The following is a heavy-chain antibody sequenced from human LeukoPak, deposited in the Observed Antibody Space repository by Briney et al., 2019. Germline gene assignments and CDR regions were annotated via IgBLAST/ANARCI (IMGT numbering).Heavy chain of an antibody. V-gene: IGHV3-21*01. CDR3: ARFSYGAYVFGASAI. J-gene: IGHJ3*02. CDR1: GFTFSSYS. Sequence: PGGSLRLSCAASGFTFSSYSMNWVRQAPGKGLEWVSSISSSSSYIYYADSVMCRFTISRDNAKNSLYLQMNSLRAEETAVYYCARFSYGAYVFGASAICGQGTTVTVS. D-gene: IGHD4-17*01. CDR2: ISSSSSYI.